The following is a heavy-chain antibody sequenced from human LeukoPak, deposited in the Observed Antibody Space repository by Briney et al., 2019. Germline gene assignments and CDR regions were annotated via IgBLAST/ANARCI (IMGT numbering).Heavy chain of an antibody. CDR2: IYHSGST. CDR3: ARHVVAAAYYYYYYMDV. V-gene: IGHV4-38-2*02. CDR1: GYSISSGYY. Sequence: KPSETLSLTCTVSGYSISSGYYWGRIRQPPGKGLEWIGSIYHSGSTYYNPSLKSRVTISVDTSKNQFSLKLSSVTAADTAVYYCARHVVAAAYYYYYYMDVWGKGTTVTVSS. D-gene: IGHD2-15*01. J-gene: IGHJ6*03.